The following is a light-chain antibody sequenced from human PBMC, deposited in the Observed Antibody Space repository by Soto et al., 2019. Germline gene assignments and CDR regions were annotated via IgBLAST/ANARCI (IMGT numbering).Light chain of an antibody. J-gene: IGKJ2*01. CDR1: QSITSNF. CDR2: GAS. V-gene: IGKV3-20*01. Sequence: EIVLTQSPGTLSLSPGERATLSCRASQSITSNFLAWYQQKPGQAPRLLIYGASTRAAGVPYRFSGSGSGTDFTLTITRLEPEDFAVYYCQQYGRSPLMYTFGQGTKLGV. CDR3: QQYGRSPLMYT.